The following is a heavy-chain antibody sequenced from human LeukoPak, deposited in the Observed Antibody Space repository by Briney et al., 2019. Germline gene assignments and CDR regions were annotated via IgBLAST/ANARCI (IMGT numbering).Heavy chain of an antibody. V-gene: IGHV3-21*04. CDR2: ISSSSSYI. D-gene: IGHD6-13*01. CDR1: GFTFSSYS. J-gene: IGHJ4*02. Sequence: GGSLRLSCAASGFTFSSYSMNWVRQAPGRGLEWVSSISSSSSYIYYADSVKGRFTISRDNSKNTLHLQMNSLRAEDTAVYYCAKGSSSWLYYFDYWGQGTLVTVSS. CDR3: AKGSSSWLYYFDY.